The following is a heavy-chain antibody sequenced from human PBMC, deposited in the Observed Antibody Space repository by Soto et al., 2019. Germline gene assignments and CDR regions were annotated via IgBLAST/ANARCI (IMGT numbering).Heavy chain of an antibody. CDR1: GGSISSGGYY. J-gene: IGHJ4*02. CDR3: ARDVGYYYDSNGSYFYY. Sequence: PSETLSLTCTVSGGSISSGGYYWSWIRQHPGKGLEWIGYIYYSGSTYYNPSLKSRVTISVDTSKNQFSLKLSSVTAADTAVYYCARDVGYYYDSNGSYFYYWGQGTLVTVSS. V-gene: IGHV4-31*03. CDR2: IYYSGST. D-gene: IGHD3-22*01.